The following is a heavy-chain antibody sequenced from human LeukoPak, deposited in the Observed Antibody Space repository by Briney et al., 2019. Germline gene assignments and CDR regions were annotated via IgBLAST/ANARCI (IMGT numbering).Heavy chain of an antibody. CDR2: IRSKANNYAT. D-gene: IGHD3-10*01. CDR1: GFTFSGSA. Sequence: GGSLRLSCAASGFTFSGSAMHWVRQASGKGLGWFARIRSKANNYATAYGASVKGRFTISREDSKNTAYLQMNSLKTEDTAVYFCTRPNLWFGEPTDYWGQGTLVTVSS. V-gene: IGHV3-73*01. J-gene: IGHJ4*02. CDR3: TRPNLWFGEPTDY.